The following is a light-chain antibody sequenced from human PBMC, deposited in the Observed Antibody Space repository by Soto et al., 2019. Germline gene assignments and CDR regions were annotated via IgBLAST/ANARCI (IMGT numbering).Light chain of an antibody. CDR3: QQYGRSLPIT. Sequence: EIVLTQSPGTLSLSPGERATLSCRASQSVSSSYLAWYQQKPGQAPRLLIFGASSRATGIPGRFSGSGSGTDFTLTNSRVEPEDFAVYYCQQYGRSLPITFGQGTRLEIK. J-gene: IGKJ5*01. CDR1: QSVSSSY. CDR2: GAS. V-gene: IGKV3-20*01.